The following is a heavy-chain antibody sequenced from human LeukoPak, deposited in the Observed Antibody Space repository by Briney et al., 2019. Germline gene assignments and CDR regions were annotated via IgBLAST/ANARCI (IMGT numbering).Heavy chain of an antibody. D-gene: IGHD3-10*01. Sequence: PSETLSLTCTVYGGSFSGYYWSWIRQPPGKGLEWIGEINHSGSTNYNPSLKSRVTISVDTSKNQFSLKLSSVTAADTAVYYCARRYGSGSYAGWFDPWGQGTLVTVSS. J-gene: IGHJ5*02. V-gene: IGHV4-34*01. CDR2: INHSGST. CDR1: GGSFSGYY. CDR3: ARRYGSGSYAGWFDP.